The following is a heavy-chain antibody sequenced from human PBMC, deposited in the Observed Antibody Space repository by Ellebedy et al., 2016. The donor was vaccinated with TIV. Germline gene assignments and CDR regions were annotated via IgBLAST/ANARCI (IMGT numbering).Heavy chain of an antibody. D-gene: IGHD3-10*01. Sequence: GESLKISCAASGFTFSNFAMSWVRQIPGKGLEWVSTITGSANFTYYADSVKGRFTISRDNSKGTVHLQMNILRPEDTATYFCAKGSPRAVLFDHWGQGALVTVSS. CDR1: GFTFSNFA. J-gene: IGHJ4*02. V-gene: IGHV3-23*01. CDR3: AKGSPRAVLFDH. CDR2: ITGSANFT.